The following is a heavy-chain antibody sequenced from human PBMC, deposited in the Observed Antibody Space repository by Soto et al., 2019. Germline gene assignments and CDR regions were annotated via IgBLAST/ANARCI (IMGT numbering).Heavy chain of an antibody. Sequence: SVKVSCKASGFTFANSAIQWVRQSRGQRLEWIGWIVVDSGQGKYAQKFQQRVTITRDTSTSTAYMDLSSLTSEDTAVYYCAKDWTLPKLVDYWGQGTLVTVSS. CDR2: IVVDSGQG. CDR3: AKDWTLPKLVDY. CDR1: GFTFANSA. J-gene: IGHJ4*02. V-gene: IGHV1-58*02. D-gene: IGHD3-3*01.